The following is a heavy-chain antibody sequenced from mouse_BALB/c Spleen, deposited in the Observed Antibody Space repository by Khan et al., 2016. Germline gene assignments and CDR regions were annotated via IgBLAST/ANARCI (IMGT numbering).Heavy chain of an antibody. D-gene: IGHD2-4*01. CDR2: IWGDGST. CDR1: DFSLTGFS. J-gene: IGHJ3*01. V-gene: IGHV2-6-7*01. Sequence: QVQLKESGPGLVAPAQSLSITCTVSDFSLTGFSVNWVRQPPGKGLEWLGVIWGDGSTDNNSALKSRLSFSKDDSKSQVFLKMNSLPTDDTARYFCASYYDYDGGFAYWGQGTLVTVSA. CDR3: ASYYDYDGGFAY.